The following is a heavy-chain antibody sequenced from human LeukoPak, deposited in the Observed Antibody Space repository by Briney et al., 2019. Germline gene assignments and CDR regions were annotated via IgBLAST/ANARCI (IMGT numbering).Heavy chain of an antibody. V-gene: IGHV3-23*01. J-gene: IGHJ5*02. CDR2: IDYSGGSS. CDR1: GFTFGDYA. CDR3: AKKYSTGLDP. Sequence: GGSLRLSCTASGFTFGDYAMSWFRQAPGKGLEWVSSIDYSGGSSYYADSVKGRFTISRDNSKNTLYLQMNSLRAEDTAIYYCAKKYSTGLDPWGQGTLVTVSS. D-gene: IGHD1-26*01.